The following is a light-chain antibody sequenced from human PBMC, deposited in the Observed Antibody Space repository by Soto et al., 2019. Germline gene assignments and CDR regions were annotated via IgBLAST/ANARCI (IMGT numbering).Light chain of an antibody. CDR2: DTS. V-gene: IGKV3-20*01. Sequence: EVVLTQSPGTLSLSPGESATLSCRTSQSVISNFLAWYQQKPAQAPRLLIYDTSNWATAIPDRFSGSGSGTDFTLTISRLEPEDFAVYYCQQNGALPPTFGQGTKVEIK. CDR1: QSVISNF. J-gene: IGKJ1*01. CDR3: QQNGALPPT.